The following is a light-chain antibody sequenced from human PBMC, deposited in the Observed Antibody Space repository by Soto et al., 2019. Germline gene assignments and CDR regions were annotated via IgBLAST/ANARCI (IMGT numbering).Light chain of an antibody. Sequence: DTVMTQSPDSLAVSLGERATINCKSSQSVFHSANNMNYLAWYQQKPGQSPKLLISWASIRDSGVPDRFSGSGSGTDFTLTISRLEPEDFAVYSCQQYGSSPPTFGGGTKVEI. V-gene: IGKV4-1*01. CDR3: QQYGSSPPT. CDR1: QSVFHSANNMNY. CDR2: WAS. J-gene: IGKJ4*01.